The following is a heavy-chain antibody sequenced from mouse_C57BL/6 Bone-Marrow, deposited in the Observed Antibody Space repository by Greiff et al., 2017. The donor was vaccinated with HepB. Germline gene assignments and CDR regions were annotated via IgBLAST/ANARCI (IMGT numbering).Heavy chain of an antibody. Sequence: VQRVESGPGLVEPSQSLSITCTVSGFSLTSYCVHWVRQPPGKGLKWLVVIWSDGSTTYNSALQSRLSISKDNSKCQVVLKMNSLQTEDTATYYCARHGNYGAYWGQVTLVTVSA. CDR3: ARHGNYGAY. CDR2: IWSDGST. D-gene: IGHD2-1*01. J-gene: IGHJ3*01. V-gene: IGHV2-6-1*01. CDR1: GFSLTSYC.